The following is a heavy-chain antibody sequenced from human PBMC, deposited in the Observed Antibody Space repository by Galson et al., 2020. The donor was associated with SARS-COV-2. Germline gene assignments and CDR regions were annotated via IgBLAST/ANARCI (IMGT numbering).Heavy chain of an antibody. CDR3: AREAFDWFAMDG. Sequence: ASETLSLTCTVSGASISSDGYSWNWVRRLPGKGLEWIGNIFYSGATDYNPSLRSRLTISRDTSKNQFSLRLRSVTDADTAVYYCAREAFDWFAMDGWGQGTTVIVSS. J-gene: IGHJ6*02. D-gene: IGHD3-9*01. V-gene: IGHV4-31*03. CDR2: IFYSGAT. CDR1: GASISSDGYS.